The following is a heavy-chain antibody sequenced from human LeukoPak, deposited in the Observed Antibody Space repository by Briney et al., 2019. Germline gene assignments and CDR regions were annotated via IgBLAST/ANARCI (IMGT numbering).Heavy chain of an antibody. Sequence: GGSLRLSCAASGFTFSRHWMSWVRQAPGKGLERVAHMNQDGSAIYSIDSVKGRFTISRDNDKNSLYLHMSGLTVADTAVYYCARTVPVPPDDYFASWGQGTRVTVSS. D-gene: IGHD6-19*01. V-gene: IGHV3-7*01. CDR3: ARTVPVPPDDYFAS. CDR2: MNQDGSAI. J-gene: IGHJ4*02. CDR1: GFTFSRHW.